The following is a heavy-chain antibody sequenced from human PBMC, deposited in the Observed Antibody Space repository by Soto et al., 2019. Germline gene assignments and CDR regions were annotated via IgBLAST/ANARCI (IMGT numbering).Heavy chain of an antibody. CDR3: ARHGVSLWFGGVISNHGMDV. Sequence: PGASLKISCKGSGYSFTSYWISWVRQMPGKGLEWMGRIDPSDSYTNYSPSFQGHVTISADKSISTAYLQWSSLRASDTAMYYCARHGVSLWFGGVISNHGMDVCGQGTTVTVSS. J-gene: IGHJ6*02. CDR2: IDPSDSYT. D-gene: IGHD3-10*01. V-gene: IGHV5-10-1*01. CDR1: GYSFTSYW.